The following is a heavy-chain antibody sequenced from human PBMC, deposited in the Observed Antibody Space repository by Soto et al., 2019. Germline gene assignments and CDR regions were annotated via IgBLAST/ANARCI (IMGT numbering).Heavy chain of an antibody. J-gene: IGHJ4*02. CDR1: GGSISSSSYY. V-gene: IGHV4-39*01. CDR3: ARLGVSWIFGVDRFDY. Sequence: SETLSLTCTVSGGSISSSSYYWGWIRQPPGKGLEWIGSIYYSGSTYYNPSLKSRVTISVDTSKNQFSLKLSSVTAADTAVYYCARLGVSWIFGVDRFDYWGQGTLVTVSS. D-gene: IGHD3-3*01. CDR2: IYYSGST.